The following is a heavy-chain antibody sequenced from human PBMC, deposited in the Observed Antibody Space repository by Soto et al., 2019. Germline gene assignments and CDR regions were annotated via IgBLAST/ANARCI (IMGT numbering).Heavy chain of an antibody. CDR1: GFTFSNYA. J-gene: IGHJ6*02. CDR3: ARDDYGMDV. V-gene: IGHV3-33*01. Sequence: QERLVESGGGVVQPGTSLRLSCAAAGFTFSNYAMHWVRQAPGMGLEWVAVIWYDESKKYYADSVKGRFTISRDNSKNTVYLQMNSLTVEDTAVYYCARDDYGMDVWGQGTTVTVSS. CDR2: IWYDESKK.